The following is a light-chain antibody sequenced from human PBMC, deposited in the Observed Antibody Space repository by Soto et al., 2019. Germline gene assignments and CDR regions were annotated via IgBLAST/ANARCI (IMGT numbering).Light chain of an antibody. Sequence: EIVLTQSPGTLSLSPRERATHSCRASQSVSSSYLAWYQQKPGQAPRLLIYGASSRATGIPDRFSGSGSGTDFTLTIIRLDPEDFAVYYCQQYGSSPFTFGPGTKVDIK. CDR3: QQYGSSPFT. CDR2: GAS. CDR1: QSVSSSY. J-gene: IGKJ3*01. V-gene: IGKV3-20*01.